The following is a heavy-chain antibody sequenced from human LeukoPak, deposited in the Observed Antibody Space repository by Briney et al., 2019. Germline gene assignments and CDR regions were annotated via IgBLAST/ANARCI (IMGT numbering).Heavy chain of an antibody. V-gene: IGHV3-23*01. D-gene: IGHD3-3*01. CDR2: IIYSGGAT. J-gene: IGHJ6*03. CDR3: AKPPITIFGVIHYYYMDV. Sequence: GGSLRLSCAASGFTFSRSAMTWVRQGPGTGLEFVASIIYSGGATYYADSVKGRFTISRDNSKNTLYLQMNSLRAEDTALYYCAKPPITIFGVIHYYYMDVWGKGTTVTVSS. CDR1: GFTFSRSA.